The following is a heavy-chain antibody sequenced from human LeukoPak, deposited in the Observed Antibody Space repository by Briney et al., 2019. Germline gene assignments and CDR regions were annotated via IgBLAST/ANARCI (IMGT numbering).Heavy chain of an antibody. CDR2: GFYSGSA. CDR3: ARLRGAMTPVTSDFDY. D-gene: IGHD4-17*01. Sequence: SQTLSLTCTVSGGSISSGGYYWAWIRQPPGKGLEWIGSGFYSGSAYYNPSLKSRVTISVDTSKNQFSLNLSSVTAADTAVYYCARLRGAMTPVTSDFDYWGQGTLVTVSS. J-gene: IGHJ4*02. V-gene: IGHV4-39*01. CDR1: GGSISSGGYY.